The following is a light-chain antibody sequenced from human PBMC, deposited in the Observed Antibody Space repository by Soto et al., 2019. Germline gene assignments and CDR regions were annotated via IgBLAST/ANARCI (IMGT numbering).Light chain of an antibody. Sequence: SVLTQPASVSGSPGQSITISCTGTSSDVGGYNYVSWYQQHPGKAPKLMIYDVSNRPSGVSNRFSGSKSGNTASLTISGLQAEDEADYYCSSYTSSSTYVFGTGTKVNVL. CDR3: SSYTSSSTYV. CDR2: DVS. V-gene: IGLV2-14*01. J-gene: IGLJ1*01. CDR1: SSDVGGYNY.